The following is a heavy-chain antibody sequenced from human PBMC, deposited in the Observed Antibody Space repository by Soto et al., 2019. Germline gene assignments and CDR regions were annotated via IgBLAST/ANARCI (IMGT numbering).Heavy chain of an antibody. CDR2: ISSSSSYI. J-gene: IGHJ3*02. CDR1: GFTFSSYS. V-gene: IGHV3-21*01. Sequence: EVQLVESGGGLVKPGGSLRLSCAASGFTFSSYSMNWVRQAPGKGLEWVSSISSSSSYIYYADSVKGRFTISRDNAKNSLYLQMNSLRTEDTAVYYCARDRYSGSYRHAFDIWGQGTMVTVSS. D-gene: IGHD1-26*01. CDR3: ARDRYSGSYRHAFDI.